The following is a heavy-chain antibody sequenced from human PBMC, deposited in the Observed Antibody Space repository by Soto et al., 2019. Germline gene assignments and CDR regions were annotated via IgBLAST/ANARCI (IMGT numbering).Heavy chain of an antibody. CDR1: GFSLSTSGVG. CDR3: AHVRLYDILTGYYALFDY. J-gene: IGHJ4*02. Sequence: VSGPTLVNPTQTLTLTCTFSGFSLSTSGVGVGWIRQPPGKALEWLALIYWDDDKRYSPSLKSRLSITKDTSKNQVVLTMTNMDPVDTATYYCAHVRLYDILTGYYALFDYWGQGTLVTVSS. V-gene: IGHV2-5*02. D-gene: IGHD3-9*01. CDR2: IYWDDDK.